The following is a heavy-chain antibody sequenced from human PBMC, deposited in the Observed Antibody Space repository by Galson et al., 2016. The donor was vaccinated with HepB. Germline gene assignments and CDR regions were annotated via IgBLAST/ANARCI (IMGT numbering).Heavy chain of an antibody. CDR2: ISGSGANT. D-gene: IGHD6-13*01. J-gene: IGHJ4*02. V-gene: IGHV3-23*01. Sequence: SLRLSCAASGFTFSSYAMTWVRQAPGKGLEWVSGISGSGANTYYANAVKGRFTISRDNSNNTLYLQVNSLRAEDTALYFCARDSNSWAPFDYWGQGSLVTVSS. CDR3: ARDSNSWAPFDY. CDR1: GFTFSSYA.